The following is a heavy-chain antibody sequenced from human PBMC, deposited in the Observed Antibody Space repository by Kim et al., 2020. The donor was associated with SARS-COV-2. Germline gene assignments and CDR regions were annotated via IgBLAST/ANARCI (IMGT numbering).Heavy chain of an antibody. CDR1: GGSISSYY. D-gene: IGHD6-13*01. J-gene: IGHJ6*01. CDR2: IYYSGST. V-gene: IGHV4-59*13. Sequence: SETLSLTCTVSGGSISSYYWSWIRQPPGKGLEWIGYIYYSGSTNYNPSLKSRVTISVDTSKNQFSLKLSSVTAADTAVYYCARGPGGSSWYMGYYYYGM. CDR3: ARGPGGSSWYMGYYYYGM.